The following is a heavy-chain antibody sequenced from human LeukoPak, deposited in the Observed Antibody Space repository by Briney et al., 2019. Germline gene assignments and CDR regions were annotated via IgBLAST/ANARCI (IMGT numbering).Heavy chain of an antibody. D-gene: IGHD5-12*01. Sequence: GGSLRLSCAASGFTFSSYWMSWVRQAPGKGLEWVANIKQDGSEKYYVDSVKGRFTISRDNAKNSLYLQMNSLRAEATAVYYCARSGYSGYVDFDYWGQGTLVTVSS. CDR2: IKQDGSEK. CDR1: GFTFSSYW. CDR3: ARSGYSGYVDFDY. V-gene: IGHV3-7*01. J-gene: IGHJ4*02.